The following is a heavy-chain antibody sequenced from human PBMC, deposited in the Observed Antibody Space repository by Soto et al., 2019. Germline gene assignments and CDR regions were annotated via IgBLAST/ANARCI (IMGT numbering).Heavy chain of an antibody. J-gene: IGHJ6*02. V-gene: IGHV3-21*04. CDR3: AKDSDYDFAQPYYYYYGMGV. CDR2: ISSSSSYI. CDR1: GFTFSSYS. Sequence: GRSLGLSCASSGFTFSSYSMKWVRQAPGKGLEWVSSISSSSSYIYYADSVKGRFTISRDNAKNTLYLQMNSLRAEDTAVYYCAKDSDYDFAQPYYYYYGMGVWGQGTTVTVSS. D-gene: IGHD5-12*01.